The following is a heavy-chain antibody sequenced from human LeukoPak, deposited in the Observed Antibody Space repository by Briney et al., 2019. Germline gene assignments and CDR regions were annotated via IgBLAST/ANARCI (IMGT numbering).Heavy chain of an antibody. CDR2: ISSSSSYI. CDR3: ARSGDTAMVDLDY. D-gene: IGHD5-18*01. V-gene: IGHV3-21*01. J-gene: IGHJ4*02. CDR1: GFPFSSYS. Sequence: GGSLRLSCAASGFPFSSYSMNWVRQAPGKGLEWVSSISSSSSYIYYADSVKGRFTISRDNAKNSLYLQMNSLRAEDTAVYYCARSGDTAMVDLDYWGQGTLVTVSS.